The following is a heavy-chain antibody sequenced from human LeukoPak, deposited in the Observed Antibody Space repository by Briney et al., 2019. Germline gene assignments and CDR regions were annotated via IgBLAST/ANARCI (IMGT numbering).Heavy chain of an antibody. J-gene: IGHJ4*02. CDR2: ISAYNGNT. Sequence: GASVKVSCKASGYIFPSYGISWVRQAPGQGLEWMGWISAYNGNTNYAQKVQGRVTMTTDTSTSTAYMELRSLRSDDTAVYYCARGRSVAGPFSYFDSWGQGTLVTV. D-gene: IGHD6-19*01. V-gene: IGHV1-18*01. CDR1: GYIFPSYG. CDR3: ARGRSVAGPFSYFDS.